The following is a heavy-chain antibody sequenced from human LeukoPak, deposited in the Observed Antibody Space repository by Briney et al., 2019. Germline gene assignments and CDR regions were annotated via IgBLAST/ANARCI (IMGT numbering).Heavy chain of an antibody. CDR1: GFTVRSNY. CDR3: ARDRYCGGDCSFDY. V-gene: IGHV3-66*01. CDR2: FYSDGNT. J-gene: IGHJ4*02. Sequence: GGSLRLSCSASGFTVRSNYESWVRQVPGKGLEWVGVFYSDGNTYYADSVKNRFSISRDNSKNTLYLQMNSVTAEDTGVYYCARDRYCGGDCSFDYWGQGTLVTVSS. D-gene: IGHD2-21*02.